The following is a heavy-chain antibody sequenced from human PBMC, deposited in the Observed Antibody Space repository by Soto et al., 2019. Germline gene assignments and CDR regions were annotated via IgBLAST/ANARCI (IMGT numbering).Heavy chain of an antibody. D-gene: IGHD2-15*01. CDR1: GFTFSRYT. Sequence: GGSLRLSCAASGFTFSRYTMHRVRQTPGKGLERVAVISHDGGDKFYADSVKGRLTISRDNSKNTVYVQVSSLRAEDTAVYYCAKESGGSIYYFDSWGQGTRVTVSS. J-gene: IGHJ4*02. CDR3: AKESGGSIYYFDS. V-gene: IGHV3-30*04. CDR2: ISHDGGDK.